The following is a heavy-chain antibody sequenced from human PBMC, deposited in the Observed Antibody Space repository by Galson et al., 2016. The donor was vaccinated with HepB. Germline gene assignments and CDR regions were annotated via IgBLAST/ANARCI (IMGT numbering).Heavy chain of an antibody. CDR3: ARDRVAKSSGYGMDV. CDR1: GGTFSSYV. D-gene: IGHD2-21*01. Sequence: SVKVSCKASGGTFSSYVVSWVRQAPGQGLEWMGGIIPIFGSANYAQKFQGRVTITADEPTSTAYMEVSSLRSEDTAVYYCARDRVAKSSGYGMDVWGQGTPVTVSS. V-gene: IGHV1-69*13. CDR2: IIPIFGSA. J-gene: IGHJ6*02.